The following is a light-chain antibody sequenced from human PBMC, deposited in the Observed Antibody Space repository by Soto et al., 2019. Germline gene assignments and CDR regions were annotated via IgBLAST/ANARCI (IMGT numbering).Light chain of an antibody. CDR2: EVS. J-gene: IGLJ1*01. V-gene: IGLV2-14*01. CDR1: SSDIGTYNY. CDR3: NSYTSSSTLYV. Sequence: QSALTQPASVSGSPGQSITSSCTGTSSDIGTYNYVSWYQQHPGKAPKLMLYEVSNRPSGVSNRFFGSKSGNTASLTISGLQAEDEADYFCNSYTSSSTLYVFGTGTKLTVL.